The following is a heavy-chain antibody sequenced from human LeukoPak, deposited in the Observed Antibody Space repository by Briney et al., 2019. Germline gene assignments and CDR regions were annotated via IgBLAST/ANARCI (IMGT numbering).Heavy chain of an antibody. J-gene: IGHJ4*02. V-gene: IGHV4-34*01. Sequence: SETLSLTCAVYGGSFSGYYWSWIRQPPGKGLEWIGEINHSGSTNYNPSLKSRVTISVDTSKNQFSLKLSSVTAADTAVYYCASDVPSSYYFDYWGQGTLVTVSS. D-gene: IGHD2-2*01. CDR3: ASDVPSSYYFDY. CDR1: GGSFSGYY. CDR2: INHSGST.